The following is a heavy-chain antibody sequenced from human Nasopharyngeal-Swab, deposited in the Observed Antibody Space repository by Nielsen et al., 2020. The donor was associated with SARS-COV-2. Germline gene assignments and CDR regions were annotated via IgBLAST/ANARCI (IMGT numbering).Heavy chain of an antibody. D-gene: IGHD3-22*01. V-gene: IGHV3-23*01. J-gene: IGHJ4*02. CDR3: ARVPTPYYDSSGAFDY. CDR2: ISGSGGST. CDR1: GFTFSSYA. Sequence: GESLKISCAASGFTFSSYAMSWVRQAPGKGLEWVSAISGSGGSTYYADSVKGRFTISRDNSKNTLYLQMNSLRAEDTAVYYCARVPTPYYDSSGAFDYWGQGTLVTVSS.